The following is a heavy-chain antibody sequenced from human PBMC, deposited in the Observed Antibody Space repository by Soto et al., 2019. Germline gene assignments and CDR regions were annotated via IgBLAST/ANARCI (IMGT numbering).Heavy chain of an antibody. CDR3: ARAEFYYDSTSGRYFDL. V-gene: IGHV4-59*01. D-gene: IGHD3-22*01. CDR1: GGSISSYY. CDR2: IYYSGST. Sequence: ASETLSLTCTVSGGSISSYYWSWIRQPPGKGPEWIGDIYYSGSTKYNPSLKSRVTISIDTSKSQFSLKLSSVTAADTAVYYCARAEFYYDSTSGRYFDLWGRGTLVTVSS. J-gene: IGHJ2*01.